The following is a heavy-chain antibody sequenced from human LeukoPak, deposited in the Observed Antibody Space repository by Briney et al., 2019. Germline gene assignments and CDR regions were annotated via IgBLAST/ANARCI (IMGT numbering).Heavy chain of an antibody. Sequence: ASVKVSCKASGGTFSSYAISWVRQAPGQGLEWMGGIIPIFGTANYAQKFQGRVTITADKSTSTAYMGLSSLRSEDTAVYYCARAPGIAAAGTGTFDYWGQGTLVTVSS. CDR3: ARAPGIAAAGTGTFDY. D-gene: IGHD6-13*01. J-gene: IGHJ4*02. CDR2: IIPIFGTA. CDR1: GGTFSSYA. V-gene: IGHV1-69*06.